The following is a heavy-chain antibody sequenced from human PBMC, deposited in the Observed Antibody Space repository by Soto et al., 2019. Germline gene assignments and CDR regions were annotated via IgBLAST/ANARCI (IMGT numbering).Heavy chain of an antibody. D-gene: IGHD2-15*01. V-gene: IGHV3-21*01. Sequence: LRLSCAASGFTFSGYTMNWVRQAPGKGLEWVSSITSCSSYIYYADSVKGRFTISRDNAKNSLYLQMNSLRAEDTAVYYCARDYPSIYCSGGSCYFDYWGQGTLVTVSS. CDR2: ITSCSSYI. J-gene: IGHJ4*02. CDR3: ARDYPSIYCSGGSCYFDY. CDR1: GFTFSGYT.